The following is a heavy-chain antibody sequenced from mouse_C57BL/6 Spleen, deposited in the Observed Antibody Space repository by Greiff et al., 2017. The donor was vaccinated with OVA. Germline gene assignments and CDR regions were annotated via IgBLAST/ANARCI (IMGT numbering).Heavy chain of an antibody. CDR1: GFTFSDYG. D-gene: IGHD2-4*01. CDR3: AKTYDYDGAYYFDY. Sequence: EVQLVESGGGLAKPGGSLKLSCAASGFTFSDYGMHWVRQAPEKGLEWVAYISSGSSTIYYADTVKGRFTISRDNAKNTLFLQMTSLRSEDTAMYYCAKTYDYDGAYYFDYWGQGTTLTVSS. J-gene: IGHJ2*01. V-gene: IGHV5-17*01. CDR2: ISSGSSTI.